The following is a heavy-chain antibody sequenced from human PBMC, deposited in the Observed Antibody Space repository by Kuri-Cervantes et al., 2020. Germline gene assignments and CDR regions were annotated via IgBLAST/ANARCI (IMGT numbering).Heavy chain of an antibody. V-gene: IGHV1-18*04. D-gene: IGHD3-9*01. J-gene: IGHJ3*02. CDR2: ISAYNGNT. Sequence: ASVKVSCKASGYTFTGYYMHWVRQAPGQGLEWMGWISAYNGNTNYAQKLQGRVTMTTDTSTSTAYMELRSLRSDDTAVYYCARFDWLIFDSSHAVDAFDIWGQGTMVTVSS. CDR3: ARFDWLIFDSSHAVDAFDI. CDR1: GYTFTGYY.